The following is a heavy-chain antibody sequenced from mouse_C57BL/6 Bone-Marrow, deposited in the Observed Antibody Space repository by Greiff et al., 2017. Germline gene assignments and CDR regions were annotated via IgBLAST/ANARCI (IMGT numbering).Heavy chain of an antibody. CDR1: GYTFTSYW. V-gene: IGHV1-53*01. CDR2: INPSNGGT. Sequence: VQLQQPGTELVKPGASVKLSCKASGYTFTSYWMHWVKQRPGQGLEWIGNINPSNGGTNYNEKFKSKATLTVDKSSSTAYMQLSSLTSEDSAVYYCARGVHYYGTYYFDDWGQGTTLTVSS. CDR3: ARGVHYYGTYYFDD. D-gene: IGHD1-1*01. J-gene: IGHJ2*01.